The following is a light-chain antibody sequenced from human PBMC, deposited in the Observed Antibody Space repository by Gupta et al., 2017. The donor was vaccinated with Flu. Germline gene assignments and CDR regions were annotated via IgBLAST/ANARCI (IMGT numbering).Light chain of an antibody. CDR1: SSNIGAGYD. Sequence: QSVLPQPPSVSGTPGQRLTISCTGSSSNIGAGYDVHWYQQLPGTATKLLIYGNRNRPSGVPDRISGSKSGTSASLAITGLQAEDEADYYCQSYDSSRSGSKVFGTGTKVTVL. CDR3: QSYDSSRSGSKV. V-gene: IGLV1-40*01. J-gene: IGLJ1*01. CDR2: GNR.